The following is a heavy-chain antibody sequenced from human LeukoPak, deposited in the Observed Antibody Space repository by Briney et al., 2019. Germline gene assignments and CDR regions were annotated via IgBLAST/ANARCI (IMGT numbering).Heavy chain of an antibody. D-gene: IGHD2-2*01. CDR2: ISSSGSSI. CDR1: GFIFSPYA. CDR3: ARVCSNTSCWGAFDI. V-gene: IGHV3-11*04. J-gene: IGHJ3*02. Sequence: PGGSLRLSCAASGFIFSPYAMSWVRQAPGKGLEWVSYISSSGSSIYYADSVKGRFTSSRDNAKNSLYLQMNSLRAEDTAVYYCARVCSNTSCWGAFDIWGQGTMVTVSS.